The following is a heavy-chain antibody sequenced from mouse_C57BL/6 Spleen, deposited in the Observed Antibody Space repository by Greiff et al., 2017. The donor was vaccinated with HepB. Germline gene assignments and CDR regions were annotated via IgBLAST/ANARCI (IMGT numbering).Heavy chain of an antibody. CDR1: GYAFSSYW. Sequence: VQLRQSGAELVKPGASVKISCKASGYAFSSYWMNWVKQRPGKGLEWIGQIYPGDGDTNYNGKFKGKATLTADKSSSTAYMQLSSLTSEDSAVYFCATYDYDGESAMDYWGQGTSVTVSS. V-gene: IGHV1-80*01. J-gene: IGHJ4*01. CDR3: ATYDYDGESAMDY. D-gene: IGHD2-4*01. CDR2: IYPGDGDT.